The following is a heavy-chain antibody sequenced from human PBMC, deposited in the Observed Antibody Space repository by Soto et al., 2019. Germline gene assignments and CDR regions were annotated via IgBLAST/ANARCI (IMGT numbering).Heavy chain of an antibody. CDR1: GGSISSGGYY. J-gene: IGHJ3*02. Sequence: SETLSLTCAVSGGSISSGGYYWSWIRQHPGKGLEWTGYIYYSGSTYYNPSLKSRVTISVDTSKNQFSLNLSSVTAADTAVYYCARGARKDAFDIWGQGTMVTVSS. CDR3: ARGARKDAFDI. V-gene: IGHV4-31*11. CDR2: IYYSGST.